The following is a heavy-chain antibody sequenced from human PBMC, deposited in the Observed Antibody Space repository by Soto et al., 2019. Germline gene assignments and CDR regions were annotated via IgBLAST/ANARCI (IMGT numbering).Heavy chain of an antibody. J-gene: IGHJ4*02. CDR3: ALVGAMLEIHPPIDY. D-gene: IGHD1-26*01. V-gene: IGHV3-23*01. Sequence: PGGSLRLSCAASGFTFSSYAMSWVRQAPGKGLEWVSAISGSGGSTYYADSVKGRFTISRDNSKNTLYLQMNSLRAEDTAVYYCALVGAMLEIHPPIDYWGQGTLVTVSS. CDR1: GFTFSSYA. CDR2: ISGSGGST.